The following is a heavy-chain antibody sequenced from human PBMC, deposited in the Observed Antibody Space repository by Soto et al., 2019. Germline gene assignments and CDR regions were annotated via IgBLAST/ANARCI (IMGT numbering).Heavy chain of an antibody. V-gene: IGHV4-59*01. J-gene: IGHJ6*02. CDR1: GGSISSYY. Sequence: SETLSLTCTVSGGSISSYYWSWIRQPPGKRLEWIGYIYYSGSTNYNPSLKSRVTISVDTSKNQFSLKLSSVTAADTAVYYCARDRLSNYYYYGMDVWGQGTTVTVSS. CDR3: ARDRLSNYYYYGMDV. CDR2: IYYSGST. D-gene: IGHD6-25*01.